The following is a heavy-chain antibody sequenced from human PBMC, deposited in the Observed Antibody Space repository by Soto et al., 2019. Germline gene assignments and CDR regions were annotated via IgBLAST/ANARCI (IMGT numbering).Heavy chain of an antibody. D-gene: IGHD1-7*01. CDR2: TSGSGGST. Sequence: GESLKISCAASGFTFSSYAMSWVRQAPGKGLEWVSGTSGSGGSTYYADSVKGRFTISRDKSKNTLYLQMNSLRAEDTAVYYCAKAPGITGTPKYGMDVWGQGTTVTVSS. J-gene: IGHJ6*02. CDR1: GFTFSSYA. CDR3: AKAPGITGTPKYGMDV. V-gene: IGHV3-23*01.